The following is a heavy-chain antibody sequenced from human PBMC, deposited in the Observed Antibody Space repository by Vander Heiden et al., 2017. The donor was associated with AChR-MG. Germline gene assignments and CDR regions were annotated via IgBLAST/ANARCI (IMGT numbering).Heavy chain of an antibody. D-gene: IGHD6-13*01. CDR2: ISGISNSR. J-gene: IGHJ4*02. Sequence: EVQLLESGGGLVQPGVSLRLSCAASGFTFSSNAMSWGRQGPGQGLEWVSSISGISNSRYYADSVKGRFTISRDNSMNTVYLQMNSLRAEDTAVYYCAKEGVYSSDYWGQGTLVTVSS. CDR1: GFTFSSNA. V-gene: IGHV3-23*01. CDR3: AKEGVYSSDY.